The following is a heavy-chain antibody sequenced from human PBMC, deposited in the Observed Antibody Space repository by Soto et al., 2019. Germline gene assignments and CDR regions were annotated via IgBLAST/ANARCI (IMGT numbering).Heavy chain of an antibody. CDR1: GYTFTSYY. V-gene: IGHV1-46*03. CDR2: INPSGGST. J-gene: IGHJ4*02. D-gene: IGHD6-13*01. Sequence: ASVKVSCKASGYTFTSYYMHWVRQAPGQGLEWMGIINPSGGSTSYAQKFQGRVTMTRDTSTSTVYMELSSLRSEDTAVYYCARDILGWGPQLVPRPYEAYFDYWGQGTLVTVSS. CDR3: ARDILGWGPQLVPRPYEAYFDY.